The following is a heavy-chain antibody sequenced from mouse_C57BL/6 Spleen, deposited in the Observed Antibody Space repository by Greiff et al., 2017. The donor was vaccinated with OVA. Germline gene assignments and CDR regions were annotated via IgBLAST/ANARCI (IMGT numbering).Heavy chain of an antibody. CDR2: IYPGSGNT. J-gene: IGHJ1*03. Sequence: VQVVESGPELVKPGASVKISCKASGYTFTDYYINWVKQRPGQGLEWIGWIYPGSGNTKYNEKFKGKATLTVDTSSSTAYMQLSSLTSEDSAVYFCARPHYGNSYWYFDVWGTGTTVTVSS. D-gene: IGHD2-1*01. CDR3: ARPHYGNSYWYFDV. V-gene: IGHV1-84*01. CDR1: GYTFTDYY.